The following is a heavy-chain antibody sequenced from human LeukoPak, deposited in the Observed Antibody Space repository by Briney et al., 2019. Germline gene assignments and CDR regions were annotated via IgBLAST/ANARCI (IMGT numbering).Heavy chain of an antibody. CDR1: GFTFSSYG. D-gene: IGHD3-22*01. V-gene: IGHV3-30*02. Sequence: GGSLRLSCAASGFTFSSYGMHWVRRAPGKGLEWVAFIRYDGSNKYYADSAKGRFAISRDNSKNTLYLQMNSLRAEDTAVDYCAKDYYDSSGYERSGYWGQGTLVTVSS. J-gene: IGHJ4*02. CDR2: IRYDGSNK. CDR3: AKDYYDSSGYERSGY.